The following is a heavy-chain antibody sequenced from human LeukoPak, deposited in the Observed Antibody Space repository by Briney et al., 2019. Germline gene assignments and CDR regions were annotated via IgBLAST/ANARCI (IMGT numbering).Heavy chain of an antibody. Sequence: ASVKVSCKASGYTFTGYYMHWVRQAPGQGLEWMGWINPNSGGTNYAQKFQGRVTMTRDTSISTAYMELSRLRSDDTAVYYCARATGYSSGRYEGFYYYYYMDVWGKGTTVTVSS. J-gene: IGHJ6*03. CDR3: ARATGYSSGRYEGFYYYYYMDV. V-gene: IGHV1-2*02. CDR1: GYTFTGYY. CDR2: INPNSGGT. D-gene: IGHD6-19*01.